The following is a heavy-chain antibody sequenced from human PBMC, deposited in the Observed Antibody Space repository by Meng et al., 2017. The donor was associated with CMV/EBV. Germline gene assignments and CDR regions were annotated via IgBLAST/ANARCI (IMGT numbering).Heavy chain of an antibody. CDR3: ATAKLDQEWFDP. CDR1: GYTFTGYY. V-gene: IGHV1-24*01. CDR2: FDPEDGET. D-gene: IGHD1/OR15-1a*01. J-gene: IGHJ5*02. Sequence: ASVKVSCKASGYTFTGYYMHWVRQAPGQGLEWMGGFDPEDGETIYAQKFQGRVTMTEDTSTDTAYMELSSLRSEDTAVYYCATAKLDQEWFDPWGQGTLVTVSS.